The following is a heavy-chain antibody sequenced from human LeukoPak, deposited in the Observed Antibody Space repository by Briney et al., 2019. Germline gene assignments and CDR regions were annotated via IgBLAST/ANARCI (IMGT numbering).Heavy chain of an antibody. CDR2: IYSSGFT. D-gene: IGHD5-24*01. CDR3: ARTFQSGDGYKVGYFDY. J-gene: IGHJ4*02. CDR1: GFTFSSYA. V-gene: IGHV3-53*01. Sequence: GGSLRLSCAASGFTFSSYAMSWVRQAPGKGLEWVSLIYSSGFTYYADSVKGRFTISRDISKNTLSLQMNSLRAEDTAVYYCARTFQSGDGYKVGYFDYWGQGTLVTVSS.